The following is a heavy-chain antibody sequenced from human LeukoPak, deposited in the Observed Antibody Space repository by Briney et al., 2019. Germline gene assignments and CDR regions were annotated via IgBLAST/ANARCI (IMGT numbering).Heavy chain of an antibody. J-gene: IGHJ6*03. D-gene: IGHD1-7*01. CDR2: INDSGTI. CDR3: ARRWNYGRNYYIDV. CDR1: GGSFSNYY. Sequence: SETLSLTCAVYGGSFSNYYWSWIRQPPGKGLEWTGEINDSGTINYNPSLMSRVTISVDKSKNQFSLKLSSVTAADTAVYYCARRWNYGRNYYIDVWGKGATVSVSS. V-gene: IGHV4-34*01.